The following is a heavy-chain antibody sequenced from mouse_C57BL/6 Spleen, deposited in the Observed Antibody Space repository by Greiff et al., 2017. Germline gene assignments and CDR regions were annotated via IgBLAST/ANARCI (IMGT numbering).Heavy chain of an antibody. CDR2: FYPGSGSI. Sequence: QVQLQQSGAELVKPGASVKLSCKASGYTFTEYTIHWVKQRSGQGLEWIGWFYPGSGSIKYNEKFKDKATLTADKSSSTVYMELSRLTSEDSAVYFCARHEGSPLDGYPYAMDYWGQGTSVTVSS. CDR3: ARHEGSPLDGYPYAMDY. D-gene: IGHD2-3*01. J-gene: IGHJ4*01. V-gene: IGHV1-62-2*01. CDR1: GYTFTEYT.